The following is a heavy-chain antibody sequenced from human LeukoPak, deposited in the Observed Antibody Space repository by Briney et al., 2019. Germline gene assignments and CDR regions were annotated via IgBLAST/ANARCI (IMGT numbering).Heavy chain of an antibody. CDR2: IIPIFGTA. V-gene: IGHV1-69*13. CDR3: ARSPLSSRWYMYYYGMDV. J-gene: IGHJ6*02. Sequence: ASVKVSCKASGDTFSSYAISWVRQAPGQGLEWMGGIIPIFGTANYAQKFQGRVTITADESTSTAYMELSSLRSEDTAVYYCARSPLSSRWYMYYYGMDVWGQGTTVTVSS. D-gene: IGHD6-13*01. CDR1: GDTFSSYA.